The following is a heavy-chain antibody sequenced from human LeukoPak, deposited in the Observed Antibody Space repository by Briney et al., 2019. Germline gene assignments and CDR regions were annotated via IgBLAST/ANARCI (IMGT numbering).Heavy chain of an antibody. CDR2: IIPIVGTA. V-gene: IGHV1-69*05. CDR3: ARGKVKDYYYYMDV. CDR1: GGTFSSYS. Sequence: SVKVSCKASGGTFSSYSISWVRQAPGQGLEWMGWIIPIVGTANYAQKLQGRVTITTDESTSTAYMELSSLRSGDTAVYYCARGKVKDYYYYMDVWGKGTTVTVSS. J-gene: IGHJ6*03.